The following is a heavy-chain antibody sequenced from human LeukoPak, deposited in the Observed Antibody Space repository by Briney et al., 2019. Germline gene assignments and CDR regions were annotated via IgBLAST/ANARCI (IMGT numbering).Heavy chain of an antibody. V-gene: IGHV3-64*01. J-gene: IGHJ4*02. CDR3: ARAPYGDYTPGGSYYFDY. CDR1: GFTFSSYA. D-gene: IGHD4-17*01. Sequence: PGGSLRLSCAASGFTFSSYAMHWVRQAPGKGLEYVSVISSNGGSTYYANSVKGRFTISRDNSKNTLYLQMGSLRAEDMAVYYCARAPYGDYTPGGSYYFDYWGREPWSPSPQ. CDR2: ISSNGGST.